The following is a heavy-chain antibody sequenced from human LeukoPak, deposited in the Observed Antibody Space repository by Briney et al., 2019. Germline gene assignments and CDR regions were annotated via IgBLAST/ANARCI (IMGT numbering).Heavy chain of an antibody. Sequence: PSETLSLTCSVAGGSINNFYWSWIRQSPGKVLEYIGYMFYTGSTNYNPSLKGRVSISVDTSRNQFSLRLNSVTAADTAVYYCAGAGDWNDLPYWGQGILVIVSS. J-gene: IGHJ4*02. D-gene: IGHD1-1*01. CDR3: AGAGDWNDLPY. CDR2: MFYTGST. V-gene: IGHV4-59*01. CDR1: GGSINNFY.